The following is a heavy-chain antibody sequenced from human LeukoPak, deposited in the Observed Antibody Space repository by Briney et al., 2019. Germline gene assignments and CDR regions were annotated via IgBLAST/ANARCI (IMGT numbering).Heavy chain of an antibody. CDR1: GFTVSNDY. D-gene: IGHD2-8*02. V-gene: IGHV3-53*01. J-gene: IGHJ5*02. CDR3: ARGATYCDR. Sequence: GGSLRLSCSVSGFTVSNDYMSWVRQAPGMGLEWVSVIYADGTTYYADSVKGRFAISRDNSKNTVYLQMNSLRVEDTAVYYCARGATYCDRWGQGTLVTVSS. CDR2: IYADGTT.